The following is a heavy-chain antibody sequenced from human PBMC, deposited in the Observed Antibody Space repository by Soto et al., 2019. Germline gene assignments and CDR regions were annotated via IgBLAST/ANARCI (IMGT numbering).Heavy chain of an antibody. V-gene: IGHV1-8*01. CDR3: AREHSNSWRFDY. D-gene: IGHD6-13*01. J-gene: IGHJ4*02. CDR1: GYTFTSYD. Sequence: QVQLVQSGAEVKKPGASVKVSCKASGYTFTSYDINGVRQATGQGLEWMGWMNPNSGNTGYAQKFQGRVTMTRNTSISTAYMELSSLRSDDTAVYYCAREHSNSWRFDYWGQGTLVTVSS. CDR2: MNPNSGNT.